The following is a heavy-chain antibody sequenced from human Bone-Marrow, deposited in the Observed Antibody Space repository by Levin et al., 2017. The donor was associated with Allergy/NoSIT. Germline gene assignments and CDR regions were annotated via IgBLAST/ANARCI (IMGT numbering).Heavy chain of an antibody. CDR1: GYTFTGYY. CDR3: ARMLTGTWEWFDP. J-gene: IGHJ5*02. V-gene: IGHV1-2*02. CDR2: INPDSGGT. D-gene: IGHD1-7*01. Sequence: ASVKVSCRASGYTFTGYYIHWMRQAPGQGLEWMGWINPDSGGTNYAQKFQGRITLTSETSTDTAFMEVTSLRPDDTAVYFCARMLTGTWEWFDPWGQGTLVTISS.